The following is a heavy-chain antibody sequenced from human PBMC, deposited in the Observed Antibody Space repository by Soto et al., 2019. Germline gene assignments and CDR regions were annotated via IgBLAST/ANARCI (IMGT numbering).Heavy chain of an antibody. D-gene: IGHD3-16*01. CDR2: ISNSGNT. CDR1: GDSITSYY. CDR3: ARLKQDYAVA. V-gene: IGHV4-59*01. J-gene: IGHJ5*02. Sequence: PSETLSLTCTVSGDSITSYYWSWIRQPPGKGLEWIGYISNSGNTNYNPSLKSRVTISVDMSTNQFSLKLDSVTAADTAVYYCARLKQDYAVAWGQGTLVTVSS.